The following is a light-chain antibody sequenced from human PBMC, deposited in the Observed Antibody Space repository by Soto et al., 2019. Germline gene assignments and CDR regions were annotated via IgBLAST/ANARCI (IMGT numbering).Light chain of an antibody. V-gene: IGLV2-23*02. CDR1: STDIGTYSR. J-gene: IGLJ2*01. Sequence: QSALTQPASVSGSPGQSITISCTGTSTDIGTYSRVSWYLQYPGKAPKLMIYDVTKRPSGVSNRFSGSRSGSTASLTISGLQAEDEANYYCCSYAGSYTSVVFGGGTKLTVL. CDR3: CSYAGSYTSVV. CDR2: DVT.